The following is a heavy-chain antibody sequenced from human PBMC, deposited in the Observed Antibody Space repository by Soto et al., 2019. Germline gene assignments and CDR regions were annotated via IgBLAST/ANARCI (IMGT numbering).Heavy chain of an antibody. CDR1: GYTFTSYA. Sequence: GASVKVSCKASGYTFTSYAMHWVRQAPGQRLEWMGWINAGNGNTKYSQKFQGRVTMTRDTSTTTAYMELTSLKSEDTAVYYCARDKDRQQLGGNYYYGIDVWGQGTTVTVSS. V-gene: IGHV1-3*01. CDR3: ARDKDRQQLGGNYYYGIDV. J-gene: IGHJ6*02. D-gene: IGHD2-15*01. CDR2: INAGNGNT.